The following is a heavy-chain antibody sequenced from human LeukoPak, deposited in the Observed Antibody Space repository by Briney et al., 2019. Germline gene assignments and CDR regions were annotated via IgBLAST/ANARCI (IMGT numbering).Heavy chain of an antibody. CDR1: GYSISSGYY. Sequence: SETLSLTCAVSGYSISSGYYWGWIRQPPGKGLEWIGSIYHSGSTFYNASLKSRVTISVDTSNNQFSLKLSSVTAADTAVYYCATEGYCSSTSCSPFDYWGQGTLVTVSS. V-gene: IGHV4-38-2*02. D-gene: IGHD2-2*01. J-gene: IGHJ4*02. CDR3: ATEGYCSSTSCSPFDY. CDR2: IYHSGST.